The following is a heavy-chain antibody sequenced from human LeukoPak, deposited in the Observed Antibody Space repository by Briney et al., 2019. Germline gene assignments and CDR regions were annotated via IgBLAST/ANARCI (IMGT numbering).Heavy chain of an antibody. CDR1: VYTFTGYY. V-gene: IGHV1-2*06. D-gene: IGHD4-17*01. Sequence: GASVKVSCKASVYTFTGYYMHWVRQAPGQGLEWMGRINPNSGGTNYAQKFQGRVTMTRDTSISTAYMELSRLRSDDTAVYYCARTTRLYGDLPGDYWGQGTLVTVSS. CDR3: ARTTRLYGDLPGDY. J-gene: IGHJ4*02. CDR2: INPNSGGT.